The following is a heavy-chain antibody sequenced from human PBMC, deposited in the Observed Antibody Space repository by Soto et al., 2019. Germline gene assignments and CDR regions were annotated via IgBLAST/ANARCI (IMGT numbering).Heavy chain of an antibody. CDR3: ARRTGSGWFFDY. V-gene: IGHV4-34*01. Sequence: QVQLQQWGAGLLKPSETLSLTCAVYGGSFSGYYWSWIRQPPGKGLEWIGEINHSGSTNYNPSLKSRVTISVDTSKNQFSLKLSSVTAADTAVYYCARRTGSGWFFDYWCQGTLVTVSS. J-gene: IGHJ4*02. D-gene: IGHD6-19*01. CDR2: INHSGST. CDR1: GGSFSGYY.